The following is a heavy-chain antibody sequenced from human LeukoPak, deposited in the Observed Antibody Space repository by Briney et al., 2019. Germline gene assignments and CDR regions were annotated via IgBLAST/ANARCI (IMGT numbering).Heavy chain of an antibody. Sequence: SETLSLTCAVYGGSFSGYYWSWIRQPPGKGLEWIGEINHSGSTNYNPSLKSRVTISVDTSKNQFSLKLSSVTAADTAVYYCARDLLQPRNWFDPWGQGTLVTVSS. CDR3: ARDLLQPRNWFDP. J-gene: IGHJ5*02. CDR2: INHSGST. D-gene: IGHD5-18*01. V-gene: IGHV4-34*01. CDR1: GGSFSGYY.